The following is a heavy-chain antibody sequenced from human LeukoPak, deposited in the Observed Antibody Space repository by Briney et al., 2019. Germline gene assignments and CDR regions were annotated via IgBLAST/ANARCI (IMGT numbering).Heavy chain of an antibody. CDR2: INPNSGGT. CDR3: ARDRGPEWWGSFDF. Sequence: ASVKVSCKASGYTFTGHYIHWVRQAPGQGLEWMGWINPNSGGTSYQQKFQGRVTMTRDTSSSTVYMELSSLRPDDTAIYYCARDRGPEWWGSFDFWGQGTPVTVS. V-gene: IGHV1-2*02. D-gene: IGHD3-16*01. CDR1: GYTFTGHY. J-gene: IGHJ4*02.